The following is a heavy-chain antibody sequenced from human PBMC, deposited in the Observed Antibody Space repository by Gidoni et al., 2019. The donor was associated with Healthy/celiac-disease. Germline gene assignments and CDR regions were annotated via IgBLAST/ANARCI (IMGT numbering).Heavy chain of an antibody. D-gene: IGHD1-26*01. Sequence: QVQLQESGPGLVKPSETLSLTCTVSGGSISSYYWSWIRQPPGKGLEWIGYIYYSGSTNYNPSLKSRVTISVDTSKNQFSLKLSSVTAADTAVYYCARLVGAIYFDYWGQGTLVTVSS. CDR1: GGSISSYY. J-gene: IGHJ4*02. CDR2: IYYSGST. CDR3: ARLVGAIYFDY. V-gene: IGHV4-59*01.